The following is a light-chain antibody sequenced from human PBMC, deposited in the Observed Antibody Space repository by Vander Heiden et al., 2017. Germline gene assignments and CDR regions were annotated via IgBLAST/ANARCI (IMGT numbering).Light chain of an antibody. CDR3: SSYAGSNNVV. Sequence: QSALTQPPPASGFPGQSVTLSCTGTSSDVGGYNYVTWYQQHPGKAPKLMIYEVSKRPSGVPDRFSGSKSGNTASLTISGLQAEDEADYYCSSYAGSNNVVFGGGTKLTVL. CDR1: SSDVGGYNY. V-gene: IGLV2-8*01. J-gene: IGLJ2*01. CDR2: EVS.